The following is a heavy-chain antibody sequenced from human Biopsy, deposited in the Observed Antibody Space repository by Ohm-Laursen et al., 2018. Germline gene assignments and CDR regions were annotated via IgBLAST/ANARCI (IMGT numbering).Heavy chain of an antibody. CDR1: GLTFSSYY. J-gene: IGHJ4*02. D-gene: IGHD2-21*01. CDR2: INQDGSVK. CDR3: ARSLWPEDY. Sequence: SLRLSCTASGLTFSSYYMSWVRLAPGKGLEWVANINQDGSVKNYVDSVKGRFTISRDNAENSVYLQMSSLRSEDTAVYYCARSLWPEDYWGQGTLVTVSS. V-gene: IGHV3-7*01.